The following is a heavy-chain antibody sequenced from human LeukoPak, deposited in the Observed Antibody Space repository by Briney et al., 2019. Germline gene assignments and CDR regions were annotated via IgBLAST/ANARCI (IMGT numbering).Heavy chain of an antibody. V-gene: IGHV3-21*01. Sequence: GGSLRLSCAASGFTFSNAWMSWLRQAPGKGLEWVSSISSSSSYIYYADSVKGRFTISRDNAKNSLYLQMNSLRAEDTAVYYCAKDQSKYSSGRWEFDYWGQGTLVTVSS. CDR3: AKDQSKYSSGRWEFDY. CDR2: ISSSSSYI. J-gene: IGHJ4*02. D-gene: IGHD6-19*01. CDR1: GFTFSNAW.